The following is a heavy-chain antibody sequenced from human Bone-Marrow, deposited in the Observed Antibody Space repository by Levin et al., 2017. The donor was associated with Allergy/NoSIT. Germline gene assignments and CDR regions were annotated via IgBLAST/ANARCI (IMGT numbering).Heavy chain of an antibody. Sequence: ASVKVSCKASGFSFISYDINWVRQAPGQGLEWMGWVSPKNGDTGYAQKFRGRVAMTTNTSISTAYMELSSLRSEDTALYFCSGAPATGYYGMDVWGQGTTVTVSS. CDR1: GFSFISYD. J-gene: IGHJ6*02. D-gene: IGHD2-15*01. CDR2: VSPKNGDT. V-gene: IGHV1-8*01. CDR3: SGAPATGYYGMDV.